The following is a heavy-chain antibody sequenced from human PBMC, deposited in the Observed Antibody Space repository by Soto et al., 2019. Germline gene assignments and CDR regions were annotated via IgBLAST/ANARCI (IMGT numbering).Heavy chain of an antibody. V-gene: IGHV1-69*04. CDR2: IIPILGIA. Sequence: GASVKVSCKASGGTFSSYTISWVRQAPGQGLERMGRIIPILGIANYAQKFQGRVTITADKSTSTAYMDLSSLRSEDTAVYYCARDSGYCIGGSGHLEDPTSFWGQGTLVTVSA. CDR1: GGTFSSYT. CDR3: ARDSGYCIGGSGHLEDPTSF. D-gene: IGHD2-15*01. J-gene: IGHJ4*02.